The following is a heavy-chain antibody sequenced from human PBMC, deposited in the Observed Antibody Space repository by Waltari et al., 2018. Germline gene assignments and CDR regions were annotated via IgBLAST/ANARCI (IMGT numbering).Heavy chain of an antibody. CDR2: INPNSGGT. V-gene: IGHV1-2*02. CDR1: GYTFPGYY. D-gene: IGHD1-26*01. CDR3: ARAWELVGYFDY. Sequence: QVQLVQSGAEVKKPGASVTVSCKASGYTFPGYYLHWVRQAPGQGLEWMGWINPNSGGTNYAQKFQGRVTMTRDTSISTAYMELSRLRSDDTAVYYCARAWELVGYFDYWGQGTLVTVSS. J-gene: IGHJ4*02.